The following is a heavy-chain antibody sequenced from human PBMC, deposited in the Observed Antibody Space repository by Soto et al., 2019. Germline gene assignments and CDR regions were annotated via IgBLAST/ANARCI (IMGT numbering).Heavy chain of an antibody. CDR2: TYYRSKWYN. CDR3: ARDGSEWLVDSYYSGMDV. CDR1: GDSVSSNSAA. V-gene: IGHV6-1*01. J-gene: IGHJ6*02. D-gene: IGHD6-19*01. Sequence: SQTLSLTCAISGDSVSSNSAAWNWIRQSPSRGLEWLGRTYYRSKWYNDYAVSVKSRITVNPDTSKNQFSLQLNSVTPEDTAAYYCARDGSEWLVDSYYSGMDVWGQGTTVTVSS.